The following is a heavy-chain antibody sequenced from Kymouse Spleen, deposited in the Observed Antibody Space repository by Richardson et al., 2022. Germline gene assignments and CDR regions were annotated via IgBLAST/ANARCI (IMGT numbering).Heavy chain of an antibody. CDR1: GFTFSSYG. J-gene: IGHJ4*02. Sequence: QVQLVESGGGVVQPGRSLRLSCAASGFTFSSYGMHWVRQAPGKGLEWVAVISYDGSNKYYADSVKGRFTISRDNSKNTLYLQMNSLRAEDTAVYYCAKDPTYYYGSGSDPLFDYWGQGTLVTVSS. CDR3: AKDPTYYYGSGSDPLFDY. V-gene: IGHV3-30*18. CDR2: ISYDGSNK. D-gene: IGHD3-10*01.